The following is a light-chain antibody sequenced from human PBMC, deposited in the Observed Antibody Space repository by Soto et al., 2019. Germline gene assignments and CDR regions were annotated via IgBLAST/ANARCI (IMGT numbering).Light chain of an antibody. Sequence: EIVLTQSPATLSVSPGERVTLSCRASQSVDINLAWYQQKPGQPPRLLIYGASTRATDMSGTFSGRGSGTEFTLTISSLRPEDFAVYYCQQYNNWPPKYTFGQGTKVDIK. V-gene: IGKV3-15*01. J-gene: IGKJ2*01. CDR2: GAS. CDR1: QSVDIN. CDR3: QQYNNWPPKYT.